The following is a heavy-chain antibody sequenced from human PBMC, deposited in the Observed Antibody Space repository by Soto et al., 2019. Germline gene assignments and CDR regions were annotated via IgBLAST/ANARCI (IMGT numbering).Heavy chain of an antibody. CDR3: ERVVVMRGYFDY. CDR2: IYSSGST. J-gene: IGHJ4*02. Sequence: QVQLQESGPGLVKPSETLSLTCTVSGGSISRYYWSWIRQPAGKGLEWIGRIYSSGSTNYNPSLRSRVTMSVDTSKYQSSLKLRSVTAADSALYYCERVVVMRGYFDYWGQGTLVAVSS. CDR1: GGSISRYY. D-gene: IGHD3-22*01. V-gene: IGHV4-4*07.